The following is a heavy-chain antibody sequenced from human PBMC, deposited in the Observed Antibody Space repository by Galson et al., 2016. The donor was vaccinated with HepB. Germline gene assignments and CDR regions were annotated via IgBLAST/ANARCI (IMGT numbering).Heavy chain of an antibody. D-gene: IGHD5-12*01. CDR1: GFTFTNYG. V-gene: IGHV3-30*18. Sequence: SLRLSCAASGFTFTNYGIHWARQAPGKGLEWVAIISYEGSSEWYADSVKGRFSISRDISKNTLYLQMNSLRAEDTAIYYCAKLYGGYVDYWGQGTLVTVSS. CDR3: AKLYGGYVDY. CDR2: ISYEGSSE. J-gene: IGHJ4*02.